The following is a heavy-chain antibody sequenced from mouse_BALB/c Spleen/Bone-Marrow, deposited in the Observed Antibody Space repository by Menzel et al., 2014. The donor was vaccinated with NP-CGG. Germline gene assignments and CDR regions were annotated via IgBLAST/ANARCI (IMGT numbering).Heavy chain of an antibody. V-gene: IGHV1S81*02. CDR3: AREGNYYGSIAMDY. Sequence: QVQLKHSGAELVKPGASVKLSCKASGYTFTSYWMHWVKQRPGQGLEWIGEINPSNGRTNYNEKFKSKATLTVDKSSSTAYMQLSSLTSEDSAVYYCAREGNYYGSIAMDYWGQGTSVTVSS. CDR1: GYTFTSYW. D-gene: IGHD1-1*01. J-gene: IGHJ4*01. CDR2: INPSNGRT.